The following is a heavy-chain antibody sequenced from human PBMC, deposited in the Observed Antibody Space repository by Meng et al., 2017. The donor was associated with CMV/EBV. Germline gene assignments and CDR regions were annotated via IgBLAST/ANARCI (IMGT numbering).Heavy chain of an antibody. Sequence: GSLRLSCTVSGGPISSISFYWGWIRQPPGKGLEWIGSIYYRGSTFYNSSLKSRVTMSVDTSKNQFSLKLSSVTAADTAVYYCARDGYGALGFDFWGQGTLVTVSS. CDR3: ARDGYGALGFDF. CDR2: IYYRGST. D-gene: IGHD6-13*01. CDR1: GGPISSISFY. J-gene: IGHJ4*02. V-gene: IGHV4-39*07.